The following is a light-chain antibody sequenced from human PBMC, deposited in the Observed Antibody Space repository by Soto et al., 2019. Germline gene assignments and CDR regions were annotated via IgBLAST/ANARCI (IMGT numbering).Light chain of an antibody. Sequence: AMTQSPYTLSLSQGVRATLSCRSSQTLSIGSLAWYQQKPGQAPRLLIYAAFTRHTGISDRFSGSGSGTDVVLTINRLQPEDSAVYFCQQYNGKPRTFGQGTKVDIK. CDR2: AAF. CDR3: QQYNGKPRT. J-gene: IGKJ1*01. V-gene: IGKV3-20*01. CDR1: QTLSIGS.